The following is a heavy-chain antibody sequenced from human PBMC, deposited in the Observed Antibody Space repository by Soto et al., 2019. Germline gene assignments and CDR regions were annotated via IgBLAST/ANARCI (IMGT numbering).Heavy chain of an antibody. V-gene: IGHV3-7*01. CDR1: GFTFSNYW. CDR3: ARDLFDY. CDR2: INEDGSEK. J-gene: IGHJ4*02. Sequence: EVQLVESGGGLVQPGGSLRLSCAASGFTFSNYWMNWVRKAPGKGLEWVANINEDGSEKYYVDSAKGRFTISRNNAKNSLYLQMSSLRAEDTAVYYCARDLFDYWGQGTLVTVSS.